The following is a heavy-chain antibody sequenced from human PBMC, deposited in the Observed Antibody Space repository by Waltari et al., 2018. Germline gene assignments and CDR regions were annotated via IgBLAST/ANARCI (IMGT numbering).Heavy chain of an antibody. CDR1: GFPYGSYW. V-gene: IGHV3-74*01. Sequence: VQLVASGGGSVPPAGSLRLTCETSGFPYGSYWMPWVRQAPGTGLVWVSRINSEGSSTSDADSVKGRFTSSRDNAKNTLYLQMNSLRAEDTAVYYCASARYSGNYYNDYWGQGTLVTVSP. CDR2: INSEGSST. J-gene: IGHJ4*02. CDR3: ASARYSGNYYNDY. D-gene: IGHD1-26*01.